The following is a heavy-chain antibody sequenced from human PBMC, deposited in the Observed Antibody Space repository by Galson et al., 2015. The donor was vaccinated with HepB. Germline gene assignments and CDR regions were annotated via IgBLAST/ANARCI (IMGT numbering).Heavy chain of an antibody. D-gene: IGHD2-2*01. J-gene: IGHJ6*02. CDR2: IYCSGST. CDR1: GGSISSYY. Sequence: ETLSLTCTVSGGSISSYYWSWIRQPPGKGLEWIGYIYCSGSTNYNPSLKSRVTISVDTSKNQFSLKLSSVTAADTAVYYCARANCSSTSCPYYYYGMDVWGQGTTVTVSS. V-gene: IGHV4-59*01. CDR3: ARANCSSTSCPYYYYGMDV.